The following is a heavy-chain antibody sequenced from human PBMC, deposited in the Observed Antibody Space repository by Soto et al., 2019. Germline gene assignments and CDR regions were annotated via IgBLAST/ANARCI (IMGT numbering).Heavy chain of an antibody. Sequence: QVQLQESGPGLVRPSETLSLTCTVSGGSLSSGSYYWSWIRQTPGKGLEWLGYTSYSGRTTYNPSLNSLVTISVSTSKYQFFLNMTSVTAADTAVYYCARDLKYVATLSYGFGFWGQGTLVTVSA. CDR3: ARDLKYVATLSYGFGF. V-gene: IGHV4-61*01. CDR1: GGSLSSGSYY. CDR2: TSYSGRT. D-gene: IGHD3-3*01. J-gene: IGHJ4*02.